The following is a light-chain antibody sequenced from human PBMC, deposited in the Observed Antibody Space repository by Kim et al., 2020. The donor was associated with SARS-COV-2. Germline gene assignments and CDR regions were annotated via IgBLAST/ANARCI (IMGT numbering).Light chain of an antibody. CDR1: SSDIGNSNY. V-gene: IGLV2-8*01. CDR2: EVT. CDR3: SSYAGSNDLL. J-gene: IGLJ2*01. Sequence: QSALTQPPSASGSPGQSVTISCTGTSSDIGNSNYVSWYQQHPGKAPKLMIYEVTKRPSGVPDRFSGSKSGNTASLTVSGLQAEDEADYYCSSYAGSNDLLFGGGTQLTVL.